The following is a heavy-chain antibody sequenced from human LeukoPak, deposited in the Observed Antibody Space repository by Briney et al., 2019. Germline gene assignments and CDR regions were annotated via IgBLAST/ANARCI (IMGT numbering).Heavy chain of an antibody. D-gene: IGHD3-16*01. CDR3: TRINYG. J-gene: IGHJ4*02. CDR1: GFTFSSYW. Sequence: GGSLRLSCATSGFTFSSYWMHWVRQAPGKGLMWVSRINSDGSTTSYADSVKGRFTISRDNAKNTLYLQMNSLRVEDTAVYYCTRINYGWGQGTLVTVSS. CDR2: INSDGSTT. V-gene: IGHV3-74*01.